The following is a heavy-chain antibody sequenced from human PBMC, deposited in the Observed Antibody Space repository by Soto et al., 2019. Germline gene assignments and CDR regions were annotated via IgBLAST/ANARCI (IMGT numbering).Heavy chain of an antibody. CDR2: IKSKSDGGST. CDR1: GFSFNTAW. J-gene: IGHJ5*02. CDR3: TADQRSPARRFDP. V-gene: IGHV3-15*01. D-gene: IGHD4-17*01. Sequence: EAQLEESGGGFVKPGESRRISCSASGFSFNTAWMNWVRQAPGKGLEWVGRIKSKSDGGSTDYAAPVRGRSSISRDNSENTLSLQMSSLHIEDTAVYYCTADQRSPARRFDPWGQGTLVTVSS.